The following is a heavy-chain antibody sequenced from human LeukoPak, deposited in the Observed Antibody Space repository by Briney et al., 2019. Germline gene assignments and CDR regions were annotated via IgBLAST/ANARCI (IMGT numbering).Heavy chain of an antibody. CDR1: GYTFTGYY. D-gene: IGHD3-22*01. CDR2: INPNSGGT. J-gene: IGHJ5*02. V-gene: IGHV1-2*06. CDR3: ARALTYYDSSGYCLVNWFDP. Sequence: ASVKVSCKASGYTFTGYYMHWVRQAPGQGLEWMGRINPNSGGTNYAQKFQGRVTMTRDTSISTAYMELSRLRSDDTAVYYCARALTYYDSSGYCLVNWFDPWGQGTLVTVSS.